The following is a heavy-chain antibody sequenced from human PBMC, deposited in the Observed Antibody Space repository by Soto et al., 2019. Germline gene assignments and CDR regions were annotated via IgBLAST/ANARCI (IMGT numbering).Heavy chain of an antibody. CDR1: GLTFSSYS. CDR2: ISSSSSYI. J-gene: IGHJ6*02. D-gene: IGHD6-13*01. Sequence: GGSLRLSCAASGLTFSSYSMNYVRQAPGKGLEWVSYISSSSSYIYYADSVKGRFTISRDNAKNSLYLQMNSLRAEDTAVYYCARTIAAAGTYYYYYGMDVWGQGTTVTVSS. CDR3: ARTIAAAGTYYYYYGMDV. V-gene: IGHV3-21*05.